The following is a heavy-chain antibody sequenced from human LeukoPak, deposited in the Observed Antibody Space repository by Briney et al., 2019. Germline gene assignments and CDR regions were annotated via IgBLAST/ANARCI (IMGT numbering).Heavy chain of an antibody. CDR1: GFAFSDYY. J-gene: IGHJ6*02. Sequence: GGSLRLSCAASGFAFSDYYMSWIRQAPGKGLEWVSYISSGANTIYDAESVRGRFTISRDNVKNSLILQMNSLRAEDTAVYYCARTAGVVATEPDYYYYGMDVWGQGTTVTVSS. D-gene: IGHD5-12*01. CDR2: ISSGANTI. CDR3: ARTAGVVATEPDYYYYGMDV. V-gene: IGHV3-11*01.